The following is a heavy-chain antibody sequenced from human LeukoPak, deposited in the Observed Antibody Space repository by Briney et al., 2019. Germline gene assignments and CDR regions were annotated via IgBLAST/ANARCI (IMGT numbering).Heavy chain of an antibody. D-gene: IGHD2-15*01. CDR3: ARESRITPGPDAFDI. V-gene: IGHV1-2*02. CDR2: INPNSGDT. Sequence: ASVKASCKASGFTFTGYYIHWVRQAPGQGLEWMGWINPNSGDTKYAQKFQGRVTMTRDTSISTAYMELSRLRSDDTAIYYCARESRITPGPDAFDIWGQGTMVTVSS. CDR1: GFTFTGYY. J-gene: IGHJ3*02.